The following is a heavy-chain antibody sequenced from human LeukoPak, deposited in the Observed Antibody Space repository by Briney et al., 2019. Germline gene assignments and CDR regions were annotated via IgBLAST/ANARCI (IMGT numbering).Heavy chain of an antibody. CDR2: ISGSSSTI. J-gene: IGHJ5*02. CDR1: GFTFSSYN. Sequence: PGGSLRLSCAASGFTFSSYNMNWVRQAPGKGLEWVSYISGSSSTIYYADSVKGRFTISRDNAKNSLYLQMNSLRAEDTAVYYCARDKKGGAGTNRFDPWGQGTLVNVS. CDR3: ARDKKGGAGTNRFDP. V-gene: IGHV3-48*01. D-gene: IGHD6-19*01.